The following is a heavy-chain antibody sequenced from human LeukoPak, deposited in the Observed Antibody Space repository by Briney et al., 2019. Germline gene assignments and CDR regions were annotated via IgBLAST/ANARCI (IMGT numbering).Heavy chain of an antibody. D-gene: IGHD1-26*01. CDR1: GFTFSGSA. J-gene: IGHJ5*02. Sequence: GGSLKLSCAASGFTFSGSAIHWVRQSFGKGLEWIGHIDKEKNSYATASAYAVSVEGRFTVSRDDSKNMAFLQMSGLKTEDTAVYFCARGSGTYNWLAPWGQGTLVTVSS. CDR2: IDKEKNSYATAS. CDR3: ARGSGTYNWLAP. V-gene: IGHV3-73*01.